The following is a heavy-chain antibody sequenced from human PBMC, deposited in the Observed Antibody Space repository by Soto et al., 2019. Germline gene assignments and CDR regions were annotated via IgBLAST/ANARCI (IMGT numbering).Heavy chain of an antibody. Sequence: EVQLVESGGGLVQPGGSLRLSCVASGFPFSSYWMSWVRQAPGKGLEWVANIKQDGSEKYYVDSVKGRFTISRDNTKNSLHLQMNSLRAEDAAVYYCARDRGGLGYWGQGTLVTVSS. CDR3: ARDRGGLGY. D-gene: IGHD3-16*01. CDR1: GFPFSSYW. V-gene: IGHV3-7*01. J-gene: IGHJ4*02. CDR2: IKQDGSEK.